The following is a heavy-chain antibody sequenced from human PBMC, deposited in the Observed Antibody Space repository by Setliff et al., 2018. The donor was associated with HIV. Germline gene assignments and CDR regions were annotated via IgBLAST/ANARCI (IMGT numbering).Heavy chain of an antibody. CDR3: ARSIHGGGSEPFDT. Sequence: SSETLSLTCSVSGASLQSYYWSWIRQPAGKGLQWIGRIYYVGWSKYNPSLEDRVTMSVDTSNNQFSLSLRSVTAADTAIYYCARSIHGGGSEPFDTWGQGIQVTVSS. J-gene: IGHJ5*02. CDR1: GASLQSYY. CDR2: IYYVGWS. V-gene: IGHV4-4*07. D-gene: IGHD3-10*01.